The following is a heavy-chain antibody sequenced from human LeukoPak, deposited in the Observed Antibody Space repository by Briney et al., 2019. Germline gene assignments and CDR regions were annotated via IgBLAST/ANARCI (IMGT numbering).Heavy chain of an antibody. D-gene: IGHD3-22*01. CDR1: GYTFTSYY. CDR3: ARALYYDSSGYYSSSYYYFQH. Sequence: ASVKVSCKASGYTFTSYYLHWVRQAPGQGPEWMGWINPNSGGTNYAQKFQGRVTMTRDTPISTAYMELSRLRSDDTAEYYCARALYYDSSGYYSSSYYYFQHRGQGTLVTVSS. J-gene: IGHJ1*01. CDR2: INPNSGGT. V-gene: IGHV1-2*02.